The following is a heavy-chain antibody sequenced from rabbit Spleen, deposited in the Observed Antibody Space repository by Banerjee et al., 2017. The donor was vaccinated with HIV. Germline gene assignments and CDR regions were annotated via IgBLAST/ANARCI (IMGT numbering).Heavy chain of an antibody. CDR2: INASTGKP. Sequence: QEQLVESGGGLVQPEGSLTLTCKASGFSFSDRDVMCWVRQAPGKGLEWIACINASTGKPVYATWAKGRFTISRTSSTTVTLQMTSLTASDTATYFCARHPSPSGFYFNLWGQGTLVTVS. V-gene: IGHV1S45*01. J-gene: IGHJ4*01. D-gene: IGHD1-1*01. CDR1: GFSFSDRDV. CDR3: ARHPSPSGFYFNL.